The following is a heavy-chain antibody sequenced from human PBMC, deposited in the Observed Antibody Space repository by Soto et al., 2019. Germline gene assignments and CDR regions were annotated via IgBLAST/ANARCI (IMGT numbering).Heavy chain of an antibody. Sequence: GGSLKLSCAASGFILRCCSLNWVRQAPGKGLEWVSSIGTSGSYIYDTDSVKGRFTISRDNTKDSLYLQMNSLRAEDTAIYYCARGSAFIGLDYWGQGT. CDR2: IGTSGSYI. D-gene: IGHD1-26*01. CDR1: GFILRCCS. CDR3: ARGSAFIGLDY. V-gene: IGHV3-21*01. J-gene: IGHJ4*02.